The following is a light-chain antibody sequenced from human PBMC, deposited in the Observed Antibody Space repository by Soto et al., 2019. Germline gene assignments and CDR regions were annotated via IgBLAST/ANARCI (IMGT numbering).Light chain of an antibody. CDR1: QSVSSSY. V-gene: IGKV3-20*01. CDR2: GAS. J-gene: IGKJ4*01. Sequence: EIVLTQSPGTLSLSPGERATLSCRASQSVSSSYLAWYQQKPGQAPRLLIYGASSRATGIPDRFSGSGSGTDFTLTISRLEPGDFVVYYCQQYGSSPRLTFGGGTKVEIK. CDR3: QQYGSSPRLT.